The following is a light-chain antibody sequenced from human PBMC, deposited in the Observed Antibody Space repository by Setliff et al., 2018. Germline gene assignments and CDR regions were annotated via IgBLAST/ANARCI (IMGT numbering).Light chain of an antibody. CDR2: EVT. J-gene: IGLJ1*01. V-gene: IGLV2-14*01. CDR1: SSDVGDYNY. CDR3: SSYTSSNTDIYV. Sequence: QSALAQPASVSGSPGQSITISCTGSSSDVGDYNYVSWYQQHPGKAPKLMIYEVTNRPSGVSNRFSGSKSGNTASLTISGLQAEDEADYYCSSYTSSNTDIYVFGTGTKSPS.